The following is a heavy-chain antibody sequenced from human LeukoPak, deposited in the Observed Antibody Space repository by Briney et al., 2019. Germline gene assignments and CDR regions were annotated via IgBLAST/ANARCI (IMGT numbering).Heavy chain of an antibody. CDR3: AREGDDPEPVFSYYMDV. V-gene: IGHV3-48*04. Sequence: GGSLRLSCAASGFTFSSYTMNWVRQAPGKGLEWVSYISSSSRTIFYADSVKGRFTISRDNTKNSLYLQMNSLRAEDTAVYYCAREGDDPEPVFSYYMDVWGKGTTVTVSS. CDR2: ISSSSRTI. D-gene: IGHD1-14*01. CDR1: GFTFSSYT. J-gene: IGHJ6*03.